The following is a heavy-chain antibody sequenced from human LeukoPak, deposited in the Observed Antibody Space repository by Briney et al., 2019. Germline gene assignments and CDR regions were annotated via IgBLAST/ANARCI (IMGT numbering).Heavy chain of an antibody. Sequence: SEALSLTCTVSGGSISSYYWSWIRQPAGKGLEWIGRISPSGSTDYNPSLKSRVTMSVDTSKNQFSLKLSSVTAADTALYYCATDISWFETWGQGTLVTVSS. CDR3: ATDISWFET. D-gene: IGHD3-3*02. V-gene: IGHV4-4*07. CDR2: ISPSGST. J-gene: IGHJ5*02. CDR1: GGSISSYY.